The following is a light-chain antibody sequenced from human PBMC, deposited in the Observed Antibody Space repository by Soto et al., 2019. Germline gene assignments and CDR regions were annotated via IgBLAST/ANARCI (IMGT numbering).Light chain of an antibody. CDR3: SSYEGRFF. V-gene: IGLV2-8*01. CDR2: EVS. J-gene: IGLJ1*01. Sequence: QSVLTQPPSASGSPGQSVTISCTGTSSDVGGYNYVSWYQQHPGKAPKLMIYEVSKRPSGVPDRFSGSKSGNTASLTVSGLQAEDEADYYCSSYEGRFFFGTGTKVTVL. CDR1: SSDVGGYNY.